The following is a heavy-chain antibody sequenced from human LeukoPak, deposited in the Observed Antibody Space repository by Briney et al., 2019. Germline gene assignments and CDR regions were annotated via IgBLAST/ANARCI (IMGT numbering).Heavy chain of an antibody. CDR3: ARGRGYSYGYGLVY. CDR1: GYTFSSYY. D-gene: IGHD5-18*01. CDR2: INPNSGGT. J-gene: IGHJ4*02. V-gene: IGHV1-2*02. Sequence: GASVKVSCKASGYTFSSYYMHWVRQAPGQGLEWMGWINPNSGGTNYAQKFQGRVTMTRDTSISTAYMELSRLRSDDTAVYYCARGRGYSYGYGLVYWGQGTLVTVSS.